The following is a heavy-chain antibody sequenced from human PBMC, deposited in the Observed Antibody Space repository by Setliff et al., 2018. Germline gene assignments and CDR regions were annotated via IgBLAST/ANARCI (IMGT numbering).Heavy chain of an antibody. J-gene: IGHJ5*01. D-gene: IGHD2-2*01. CDR1: GYTLTKLP. Sequence: ASVKVSCKVSGYTLTKLPMHWVRQAPGKGLEWMGGFDFEDGETIYAHKFQGRVTMTRDTSMSTVYMELTRLTSDDTAVYYCTRSSSYGMRYWFDSWGQGPLVTVSS. V-gene: IGHV1-24*01. CDR2: FDFEDGET. CDR3: TRSSSYGMRYWFDS.